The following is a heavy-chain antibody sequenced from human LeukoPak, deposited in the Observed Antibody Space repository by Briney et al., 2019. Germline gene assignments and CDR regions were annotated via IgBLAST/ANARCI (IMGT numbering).Heavy chain of an antibody. Sequence: ASVKVSCKASGYTFTSYGISWVRQAPGQGLERMGWISAYNGNTNYAQKLQGRVTMTTDTSTSTAYMELRSLRSDDTAVYYCARDKYCSGGSCYPYYFDYWGQGTLVTVSS. J-gene: IGHJ4*02. D-gene: IGHD2-15*01. CDR1: GYTFTSYG. V-gene: IGHV1-18*01. CDR3: ARDKYCSGGSCYPYYFDY. CDR2: ISAYNGNT.